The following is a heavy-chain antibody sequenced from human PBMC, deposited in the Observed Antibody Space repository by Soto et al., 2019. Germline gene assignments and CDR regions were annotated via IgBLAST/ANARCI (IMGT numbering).Heavy chain of an antibody. CDR3: AKDRGVRYGSGSYYGTDV. V-gene: IGHV3-9*01. J-gene: IGHJ6*01. CDR2: ISWNSGSI. D-gene: IGHD6-19*01. CDR1: GFTCNDYA. Sequence: EVQLVESGGGLVQPGRSLRLSCAASGFTCNDYAMHWVRQAPGKGLEWVSGISWNSGSIVYADSVKGRYTISRDNAKNSLYLQMNSLRAEDTALYYCAKDRGVRYGSGSYYGTDVWGQGTTVTVSS.